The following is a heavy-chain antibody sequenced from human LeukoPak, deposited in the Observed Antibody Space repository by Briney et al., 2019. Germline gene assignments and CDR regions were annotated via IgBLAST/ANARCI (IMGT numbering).Heavy chain of an antibody. Sequence: QTGGSLRLSCAASGFTFDDYAMHWVRRVPGKGLEWVSLISGNGGNTYYADSVKGRFTISRDNSKNSLYLQMNSLRTEDTALYYCAKESESSGWYDYWGQGTLVTVSS. CDR1: GFTFDDYA. CDR2: ISGNGGNT. D-gene: IGHD6-19*01. V-gene: IGHV3-43*02. J-gene: IGHJ4*02. CDR3: AKESESSGWYDY.